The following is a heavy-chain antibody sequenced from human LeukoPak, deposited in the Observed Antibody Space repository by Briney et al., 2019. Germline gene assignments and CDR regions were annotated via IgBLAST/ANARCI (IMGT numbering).Heavy chain of an antibody. CDR3: ARGVNSGYFDY. CDR1: GGSISSYY. V-gene: IGHV4-59*01. D-gene: IGHD1-26*01. Sequence: PSETLSLTCTVSGGSISSYYWTWIRQPPGKGLEWIGYIYYSGSTNYNPSLKSRVTISVDTSKNQFSLKLTSVTAADTAVCYCARGVNSGYFDYCGQGTLVTVSS. J-gene: IGHJ4*02. CDR2: IYYSGST.